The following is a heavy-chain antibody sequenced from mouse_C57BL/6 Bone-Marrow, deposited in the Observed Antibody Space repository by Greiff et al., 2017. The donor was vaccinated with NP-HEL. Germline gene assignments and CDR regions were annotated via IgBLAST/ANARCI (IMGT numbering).Heavy chain of an antibody. D-gene: IGHD1-1*01. CDR3: ASRGYYYGSSYYAMDY. CDR1: GFSLTSYG. J-gene: IGHJ4*01. CDR2: IWGVGST. Sequence: VQRVESGPGLVAPSQSLSITCTVSGFSLTSYGVDWVRQSPGKGLEWLGVIWGVGSTNYNSALKSRLSISKDNSKSQVFLKMNSLQTDDTAMYYCASRGYYYGSSYYAMDYWGQGTSVTVSS. V-gene: IGHV2-6*01.